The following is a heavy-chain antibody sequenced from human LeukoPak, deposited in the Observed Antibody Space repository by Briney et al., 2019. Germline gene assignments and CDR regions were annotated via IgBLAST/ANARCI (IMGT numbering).Heavy chain of an antibody. CDR3: ASAIAVVHINY. CDR2: IYPGDSDT. V-gene: IGHV5-51*01. D-gene: IGHD6-19*01. Sequence: GESLKISCKGSGYSFTSYWIGWVRQMPGKGLEWMGIIYPGDSDTRYSPSFQGQVTISADKSISTAYLQWSSLKASDSAKYYCASAIAVVHINYWGQGTLVTVSS. CDR1: GYSFTSYW. J-gene: IGHJ4*02.